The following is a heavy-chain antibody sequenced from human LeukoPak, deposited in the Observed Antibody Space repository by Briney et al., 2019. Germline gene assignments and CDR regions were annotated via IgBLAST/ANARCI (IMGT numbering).Heavy chain of an antibody. Sequence: PSETLSLTCAVYGGSFSGYYWSWIRQPPGKGLEWIGEINHSGSTNYNPSLKSRVTISVDTSKNQFSLKLSSVTAADTAAYYCASFGYDSSPWGMDYWGQGTLVTASS. CDR1: GGSFSGYY. D-gene: IGHD3-22*01. J-gene: IGHJ4*02. CDR3: ASFGYDSSPWGMDY. CDR2: INHSGST. V-gene: IGHV4-34*01.